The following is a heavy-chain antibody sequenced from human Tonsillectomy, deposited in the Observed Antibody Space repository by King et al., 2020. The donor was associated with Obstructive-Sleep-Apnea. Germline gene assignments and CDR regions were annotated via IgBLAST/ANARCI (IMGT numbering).Heavy chain of an antibody. CDR2: IKSKPDGGTT. J-gene: IGHJ3*02. CDR3: TTDQTSYGSGSHDAFDI. D-gene: IGHD3-10*01. CDR1: GFTFINAW. Sequence: VQLVESGGDLVKPGGSLRLSCAASGFTFINAWMNWVCQAPGKGLEWVGLIKSKPDGGTTDYAAPVKGRFSISRDDSKNTLYLQINSLKTEDTAVYFCTTDQTSYGSGSHDAFDIWGQGTMVIVSS. V-gene: IGHV3-15*01.